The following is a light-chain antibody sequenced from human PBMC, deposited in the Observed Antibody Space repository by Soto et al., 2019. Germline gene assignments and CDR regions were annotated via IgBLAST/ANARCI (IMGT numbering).Light chain of an antibody. CDR1: QTVRNNY. Sequence: EFVLKQSPGTLSLYQGERATLSCRASQTVRNNYLAWYQQKPGQAPRLLIYDASSRATGIPDRFSGSGSGTDFTLTISRLEPEDFAVYYCQQYGDSPWTFGQGTIVDVK. CDR2: DAS. CDR3: QQYGDSPWT. J-gene: IGKJ1*01. V-gene: IGKV3-20*01.